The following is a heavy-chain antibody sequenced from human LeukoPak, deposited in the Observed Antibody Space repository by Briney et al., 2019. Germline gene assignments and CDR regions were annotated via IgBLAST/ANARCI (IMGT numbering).Heavy chain of an antibody. Sequence: SETLSLTCTVSGGSISSYYWSWIRQPPGKGLEWIGYIYYSGRTNYNPSLKSRVTISVDTSKNQFSLKLSSVTAADTAVYYCASQSSGYYLGWFDPWGQGTLVTVSS. V-gene: IGHV4-59*01. CDR1: GGSISSYY. CDR2: IYYSGRT. CDR3: ASQSSGYYLGWFDP. D-gene: IGHD3-22*01. J-gene: IGHJ5*02.